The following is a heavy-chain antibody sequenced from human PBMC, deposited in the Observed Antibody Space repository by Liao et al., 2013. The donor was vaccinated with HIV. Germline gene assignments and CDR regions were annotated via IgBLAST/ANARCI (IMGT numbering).Heavy chain of an antibody. Sequence: QVQLLESGPGLVKPWETLSLTCNVSGVSISNYHWSWIRRSPGKGLEWIGRAHVTGGTKYNPSLESRVTMSIDTSKSQLSLTLGSLTAADTAIYFCARDPKIGGSQNWFDPWGQGTLVTVST. CDR3: ARDPKIGGSQNWFDP. CDR1: GVSISNYH. J-gene: IGHJ5*02. CDR2: AHVTGGT. D-gene: IGHD3-10*01. V-gene: IGHV4-4*07.